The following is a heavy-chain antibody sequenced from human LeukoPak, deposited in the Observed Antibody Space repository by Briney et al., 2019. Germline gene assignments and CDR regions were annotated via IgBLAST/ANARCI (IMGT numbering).Heavy chain of an antibody. CDR2: ISSSGSTI. CDR1: GFTFSDYY. V-gene: IGHV3-11*04. Sequence: GGSLRLSCAASGFTFSDYYMGSLRQAPGKGLEWVSYISSSGSTIYYADSVKGRFTISRDNAKNSLYLQMNSLRAEDTAVYYCARAQLVGSYNWFDPWGQGTLVTVSS. D-gene: IGHD6-6*01. J-gene: IGHJ5*02. CDR3: ARAQLVGSYNWFDP.